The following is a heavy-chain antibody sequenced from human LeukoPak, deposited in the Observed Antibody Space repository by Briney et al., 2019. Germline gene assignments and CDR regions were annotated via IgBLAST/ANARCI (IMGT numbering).Heavy chain of an antibody. D-gene: IGHD2-15*01. CDR3: ARDAGYCGGGSCPLVANAFDI. J-gene: IGHJ3*02. CDR2: IKQDGSEK. CDR1: GFTFSSYW. V-gene: IGHV3-7*01. Sequence: GGSLRLSCAASGFTFSSYWMSCVRQAPGKGLEWVANIKQDGSEKYYVDSVKGRFTISRDNAKNSLYLQMNSLRAEDTAVYYCARDAGYCGGGSCPLVANAFDIWGQGTMVTVSS.